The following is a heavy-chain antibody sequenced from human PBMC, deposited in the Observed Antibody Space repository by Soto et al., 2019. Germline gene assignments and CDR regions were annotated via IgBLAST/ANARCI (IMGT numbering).Heavy chain of an antibody. D-gene: IGHD2-8*02. CDR2: ISGSGFTT. J-gene: IGHJ3*02. CDR1: GFTFSKYA. Sequence: EVQLLESGGGLVQPGGSLRLSCAASGFTFSKYAMSWVRQAPGKGLDWVSGISGSGFTTYSADSVKGRFAISSDNSKNTLYLQMNSLRAEDTAVYYCAKGKGTGVTRVGAFDIWGQGTMVTVSS. CDR3: AKGKGTGVTRVGAFDI. V-gene: IGHV3-23*01.